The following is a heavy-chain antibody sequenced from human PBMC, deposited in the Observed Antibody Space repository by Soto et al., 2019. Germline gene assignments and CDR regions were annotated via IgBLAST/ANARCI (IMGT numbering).Heavy chain of an antibody. CDR2: INHSGST. D-gene: IGHD6-13*01. Sequence: TSETLSLTCAVYGGSFSGYYWSWIRQPPGKGLEWIGEINHSGSTNYNPSLKSRVTISVDTSKNQFSLKLSSVTAADTAVYYCARGGIARYYYYYGMDVWGQGTTVTVSS. CDR3: ARGGIARYYYYYGMDV. V-gene: IGHV4-34*01. J-gene: IGHJ6*02. CDR1: GGSFSGYY.